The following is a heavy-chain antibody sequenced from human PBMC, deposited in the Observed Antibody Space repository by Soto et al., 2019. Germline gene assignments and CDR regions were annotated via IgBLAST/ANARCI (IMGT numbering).Heavy chain of an antibody. CDR1: AFTFNNYA. J-gene: IGHJ4*02. CDR3: AKSRYSDGSGDFSDY. D-gene: IGHD3-22*01. CDR2: IGGRGRTT. Sequence: AESLRLSCAASAFTFNNYAMSWVRQPPGKGLEWVSGIGGRGRTTYYADSVTGRFTISRDNSNNTLFLQMNSLRAEGTAVYYCAKSRYSDGSGDFSDYWGQGTLVTVSS. V-gene: IGHV3-23*01.